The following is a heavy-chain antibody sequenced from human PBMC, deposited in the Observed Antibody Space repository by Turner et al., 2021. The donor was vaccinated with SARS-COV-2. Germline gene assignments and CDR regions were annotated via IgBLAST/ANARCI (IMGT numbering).Heavy chain of an antibody. Sequence: EVQLVESGGGLVQPGGSLRLSCAASGFTFSSYWMSWVRQAPGKGLEWVSSISGSGVTTYYADSVKGRFTISRDSFNNMVYLQMNSLRADDMAVYYCAKGGWGAFDYWGQGILVIVSS. CDR2: ISGSGVTT. V-gene: IGHV3-23*04. CDR3: AKGGWGAFDY. CDR1: GFTFSSYW. D-gene: IGHD3-16*01. J-gene: IGHJ4*02.